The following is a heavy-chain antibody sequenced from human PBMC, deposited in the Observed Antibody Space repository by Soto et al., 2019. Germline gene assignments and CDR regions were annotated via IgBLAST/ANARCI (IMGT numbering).Heavy chain of an antibody. Sequence: QVQLVQSGAEVKKPGSSVKVSCKDSGGTFSSYAISWVRQAPGQGLEWMGGSIPISETTNYAQKFQGRVTITADESKSTAYMELSSLKSEDTAVYYCARSQGSSTSLEIYYYYYYGMDVWGQGTTVTVSS. J-gene: IGHJ6*02. CDR2: SIPISETT. V-gene: IGHV1-69*01. CDR1: GGTFSSYA. CDR3: ARSQGSSTSLEIYYYYYYGMDV. D-gene: IGHD2-2*01.